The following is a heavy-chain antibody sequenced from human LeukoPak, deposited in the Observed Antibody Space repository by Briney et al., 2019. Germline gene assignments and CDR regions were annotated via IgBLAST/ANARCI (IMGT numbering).Heavy chain of an antibody. V-gene: IGHV3-53*01. D-gene: IGHD1-26*01. Sequence: GGSLRLSCEAAGLTVSNNYMSWVRQAPGKGLEWVSVIYGGGNTYYADSVRGRFTISRDNSKNPLYLQMNSLRAEDTAVYYCARPPGGALGDYWGQGTLVTVSS. CDR3: ARPPGGALGDY. J-gene: IGHJ4*02. CDR1: GLTVSNNY. CDR2: IYGGGNT.